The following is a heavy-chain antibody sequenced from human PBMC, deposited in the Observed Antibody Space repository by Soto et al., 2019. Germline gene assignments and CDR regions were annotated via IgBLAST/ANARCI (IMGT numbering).Heavy chain of an antibody. D-gene: IGHD6-13*01. CDR1: GFTFNNYG. CDR2: ISNDGSDK. CDR3: AKDQGIAASHGID. V-gene: IGHV3-30*18. J-gene: IGHJ3*01. Sequence: QVQLVESGGGVVQPGRSLGLSCAASGFTFNNYGMHWVRQAPGKGLEWVAVISNDGSDKYYADSVKGRLTISRDNSKNTVYLQMNSLSAEDTAVYYCAKDQGIAASHGIDWGQGTMVTVSS.